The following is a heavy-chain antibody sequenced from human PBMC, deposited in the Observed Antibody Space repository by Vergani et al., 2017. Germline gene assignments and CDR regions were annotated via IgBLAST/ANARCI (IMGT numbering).Heavy chain of an antibody. CDR3: AKEPPYGGNIVRSAPGREDY. V-gene: IGHV3-23*01. CDR2: ISVSGGST. CDR1: GFTFSRYP. D-gene: IGHD4-23*01. Sequence: EVQLLESGGGLVQPGGSLRLSCAASGFTFSRYPISWVRQAPGKGLEWVSAISVSGGSTYYADSVKGRFTFSRDNSKTTLYLQMNSLRAEDPAVDYCAKEPPYGGNIVRSAPGREDYWGQGTLVTVSS. J-gene: IGHJ4*02.